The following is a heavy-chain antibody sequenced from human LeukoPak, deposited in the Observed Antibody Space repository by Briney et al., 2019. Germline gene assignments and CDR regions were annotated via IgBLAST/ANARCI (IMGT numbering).Heavy chain of an antibody. J-gene: IGHJ3*02. Sequence: SETLSLTSTVSGASISSYFWSCSRQPPGTGLKWMGCMYHGGSTNYTPSLKSRVTILVHTSKTQFSLKLSSVTAADTALYYCARGGDYQPPRGDAFDIWGQGTMVTVSS. D-gene: IGHD2-2*01. CDR1: GASISSYF. V-gene: IGHV4-59*01. CDR3: ARGGDYQPPRGDAFDI. CDR2: MYHGGST.